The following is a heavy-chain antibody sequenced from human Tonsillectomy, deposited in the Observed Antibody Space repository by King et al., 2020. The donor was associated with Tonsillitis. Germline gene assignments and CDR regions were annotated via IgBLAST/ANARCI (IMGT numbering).Heavy chain of an antibody. CDR1: GDSVSSNSAA. Sequence: VQLPQSGPGQVKPSQTLTLTCTISGDSVSSNSAAWNWIRQSPSRGLEWLGRPFYGYKWYNDYAVSVNSRISINPDTSKNQFSLQLSSVTPDDSSVYYCDRGSLIHDYFDYWGQGTLVTVSS. V-gene: IGHV6-1*01. J-gene: IGHJ4*02. CDR2: PFYGYKWYN. CDR3: DRGSLIHDYFDY.